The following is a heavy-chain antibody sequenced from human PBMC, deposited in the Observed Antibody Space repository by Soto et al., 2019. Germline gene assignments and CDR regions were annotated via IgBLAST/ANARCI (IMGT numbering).Heavy chain of an antibody. CDR1: GGSFSGYY. CDR3: ARGGVHAFDI. J-gene: IGHJ3*02. D-gene: IGHD2-8*01. Sequence: QVQLQQWGVGLLKTSETLSLTCAVYGGSFSGYYWSWIRQPPRKGLEWIGEINHSGSTNYNPSLKGRVTISIDTSDTQLSRKLSSVTAADTAVYYCARGGVHAFDIWGQGTMVTVSS. V-gene: IGHV4-34*01. CDR2: INHSGST.